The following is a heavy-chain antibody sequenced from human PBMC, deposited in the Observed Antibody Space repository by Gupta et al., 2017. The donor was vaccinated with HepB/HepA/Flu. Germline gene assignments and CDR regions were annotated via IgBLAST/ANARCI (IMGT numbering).Heavy chain of an antibody. CDR2: IYYSGST. V-gene: IGHV4-39*01. CDR3: ARHGGEGSWFDP. D-gene: IGHD2-21*01. CDR1: GGSISSSSYY. Sequence: QLQLQESGPGLVTPSETLSLTCTVSGGSISSSSYYWGWIRQPPGKGLEWIGSIYYSGSTYYNPSLKSRVTISVDTSKNQFSLKLSSVTAADTAVYYCARHGGEGSWFDPWGQGTLVTVSS. J-gene: IGHJ5*02.